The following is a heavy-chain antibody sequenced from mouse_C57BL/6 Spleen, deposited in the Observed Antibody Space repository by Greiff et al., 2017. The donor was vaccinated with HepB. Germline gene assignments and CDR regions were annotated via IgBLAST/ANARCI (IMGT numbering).Heavy chain of an antibody. Sequence: QVTLKVCGPGILQSSQTLSLTCSFSGFSLSTSGMGVSWIRQPSGKGLEWLAHIYWDDDKRYNPSLKSRLTISKDTSRNQVFLKITSVDTADTATYYCARRRIYDGYLDYWGQGTTLTVSS. J-gene: IGHJ2*01. CDR2: IYWDDDK. CDR1: GFSLSTSGMG. CDR3: ARRRIYDGYLDY. V-gene: IGHV8-12*01. D-gene: IGHD2-3*01.